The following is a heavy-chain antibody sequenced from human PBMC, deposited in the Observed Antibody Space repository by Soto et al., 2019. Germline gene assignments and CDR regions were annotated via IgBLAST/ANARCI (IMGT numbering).Heavy chain of an antibody. CDR2: ISYDGSNK. D-gene: IGHD6-13*01. Sequence: QVQLVESGGGVVQPGRSLRLSCVASGFTFSTYTMHWVRQVPGKGLEWVAVISYDGSNKRNADSVKGRFTISRDNSKNTLSVQMNSLRTEDTAVYYCARSQSSSWHNFDYWGQGTLVTVSS. V-gene: IGHV3-30-3*01. J-gene: IGHJ4*02. CDR3: ARSQSSSWHNFDY. CDR1: GFTFSTYT.